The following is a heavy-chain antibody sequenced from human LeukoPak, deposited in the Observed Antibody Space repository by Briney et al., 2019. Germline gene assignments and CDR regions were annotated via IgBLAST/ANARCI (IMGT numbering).Heavy chain of an antibody. J-gene: IGHJ4*02. CDR3: ANTPRGFFDY. CDR2: ISGSGGST. CDR1: GFTCSCYA. V-gene: IGHV3-23*01. Sequence: GSLRLSCAASGFTCSCYAMCWVRQAAGKRLGLVSAISGSGGSTYYEDAVKGRFTISRDNSKNTLYLQMNSLRAEDTAVYSCANTPRGFFDYWGPGTLVTASS.